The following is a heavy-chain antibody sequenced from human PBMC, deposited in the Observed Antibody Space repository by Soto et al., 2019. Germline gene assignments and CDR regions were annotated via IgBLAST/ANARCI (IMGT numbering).Heavy chain of an antibody. CDR3: AGSGYSYGSSFDY. D-gene: IGHD5-18*01. CDR1: GGSISSGGYY. V-gene: IGHV4-31*03. J-gene: IGHJ4*02. CDR2: IYYSGST. Sequence: PSETLSLTCTVSGGSISSGGYYWSWIRQHPGKGLECIGYIYYSGSTYYNPSLKSRVTISVDTSKNQFSLKLSSVTAADTAVYYCAGSGYSYGSSFDYWGQGTLVTVSS.